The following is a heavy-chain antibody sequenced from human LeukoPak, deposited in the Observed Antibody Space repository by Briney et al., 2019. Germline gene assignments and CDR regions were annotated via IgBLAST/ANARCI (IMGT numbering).Heavy chain of an antibody. CDR1: GGSISSYY. CDR2: IYTSGST. CDR3: ARDHDSSGYYYGWFDP. Sequence: PSETLSLTCTVSGGSISSYYWSWIRQPAGKGLEWIGRIYTSGSTNYNPSLKSRVTISVDTSKNQFSLKLSSVTAADTAVYYCARDHDSSGYYYGWFDPWGQGTLVTVSS. J-gene: IGHJ5*02. D-gene: IGHD3-22*01. V-gene: IGHV4-4*07.